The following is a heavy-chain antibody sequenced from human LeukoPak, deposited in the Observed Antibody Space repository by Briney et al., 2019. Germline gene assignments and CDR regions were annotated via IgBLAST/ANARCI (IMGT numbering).Heavy chain of an antibody. CDR2: IGGSGSA. CDR3: TKRGAEVGETVASGDY. Sequence: GGSLRLSCAASGFTFSRYWMSWVRQAPGKGLEWVSGIGGSGSAYYADSVKGRFSISRDNSKNTLYLQMDSLRAEDTAVYYCTKRGAEVGETVASGDYWGQGTLLTVSS. D-gene: IGHD1-26*01. CDR1: GFTFSRYW. V-gene: IGHV3-23*01. J-gene: IGHJ4*02.